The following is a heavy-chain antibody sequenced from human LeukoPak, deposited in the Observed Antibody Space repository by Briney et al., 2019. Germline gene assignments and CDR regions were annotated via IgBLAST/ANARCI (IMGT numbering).Heavy chain of an antibody. CDR2: ISGSGATT. V-gene: IGHV3-23*01. Sequence: GGSLRLSFAASGFIFTSYAMSWVRHTPGKGLEWVSGISGSGATTYYADSVKGRLTISRDNSKNTVYLQMNSLRAEDTAVYYCAKDQLLLWFGESTKQIDYWGQGTLVTVSS. D-gene: IGHD3-10*01. CDR3: AKDQLLLWFGESTKQIDY. CDR1: GFIFTSYA. J-gene: IGHJ4*02.